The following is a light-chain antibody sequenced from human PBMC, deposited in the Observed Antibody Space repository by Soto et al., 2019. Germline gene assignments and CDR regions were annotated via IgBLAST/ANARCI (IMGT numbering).Light chain of an antibody. V-gene: IGLV2-11*01. CDR3: CSHAGSYTFS. CDR1: SSDVGGYDY. CDR2: DVT. Sequence: QSALTQPRSVSGSPGQSATISCTGSSSDVGGYDYVSWYQQHPDKAPKLLIYDVTKRPSGVPDRFSGSKSCNPASLTISGLQTEDEADYYCCSHAGSYTFSFGGGTKVNVL. J-gene: IGLJ2*01.